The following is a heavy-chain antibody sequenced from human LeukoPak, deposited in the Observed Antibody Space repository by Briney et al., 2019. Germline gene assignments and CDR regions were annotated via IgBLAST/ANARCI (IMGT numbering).Heavy chain of an antibody. D-gene: IGHD3-22*01. Sequence: GASVKVPCKASGGTFSSYTISWVRQAPGQGLEWMGRIIPILGIANYAQKFQGRVTITADKSTSAAYMELSSLRSEDTAVYYCASAHYDSSGYLDYWGQGTLVTVSS. CDR2: IIPILGIA. J-gene: IGHJ4*02. V-gene: IGHV1-69*02. CDR3: ASAHYDSSGYLDY. CDR1: GGTFSSYT.